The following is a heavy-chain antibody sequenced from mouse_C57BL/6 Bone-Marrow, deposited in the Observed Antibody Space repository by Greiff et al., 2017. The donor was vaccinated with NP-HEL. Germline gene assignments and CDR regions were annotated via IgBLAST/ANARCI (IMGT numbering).Heavy chain of an antibody. Sequence: VQLQQSGAELVRPGASVKLSCTASGFNIKDDYMHWVKQRPEQGLEWIGWIDPENGDTEYASQFQGKATITADTSSNTAYLQLSSLTSEDTAVYYCTTFTTVVATRWYFDVWGTGTTVTVSS. CDR2: IDPENGDT. J-gene: IGHJ1*03. V-gene: IGHV14-4*01. CDR3: TTFTTVVATRWYFDV. CDR1: GFNIKDDY. D-gene: IGHD1-1*01.